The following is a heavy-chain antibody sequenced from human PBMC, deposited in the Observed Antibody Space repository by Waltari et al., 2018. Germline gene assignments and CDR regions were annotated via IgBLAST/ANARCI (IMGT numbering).Heavy chain of an antibody. CDR2: IYTSGST. V-gene: IGHV4-61*09. CDR3: AREGDNSATEEAGGSTFDI. Sequence: QVQLQESGPGLVKPSQTLSLTCTVSGGSISSGSYYWSWIRQPAGKGLEWIGYIYTSGSTNYNPSLKSRVTISVDTSKNQFSLKLSSVTAADTAVYYCAREGDNSATEEAGGSTFDIWGQGTMVTVSS. CDR1: GGSISSGSYY. D-gene: IGHD6-13*01. J-gene: IGHJ3*02.